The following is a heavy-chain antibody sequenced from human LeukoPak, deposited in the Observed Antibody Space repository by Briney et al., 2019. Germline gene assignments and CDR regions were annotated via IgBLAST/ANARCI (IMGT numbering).Heavy chain of an antibody. Sequence: SETLSLTCSVSGASISSRSYFWGWIRQPPGKGLEWIATIYYTGGTYFNPSLKSRATMSLDTSRSQFSLKLSSVTAADTAVYYCAREAFAARPLDYWGQGTLVTVSS. D-gene: IGHD6-6*01. J-gene: IGHJ4*02. CDR1: GASISSRSYF. CDR2: IYYTGGT. V-gene: IGHV4-39*07. CDR3: AREAFAARPLDY.